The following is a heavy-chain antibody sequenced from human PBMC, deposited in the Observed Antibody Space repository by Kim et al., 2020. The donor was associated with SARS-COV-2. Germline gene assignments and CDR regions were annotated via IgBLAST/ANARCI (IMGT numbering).Heavy chain of an antibody. CDR2: ITDSIYI. CDR1: GFTFNSYS. Sequence: GGSLRLSCAASGFTFNSYSMIWVRQAPGKGLEWVSTITDSIYIYYATSVKGRFTISRDNAKHSLYLQMNSLRAEDTAVYYCVREDRSGNYYGLDVWGQGTTVTVS. J-gene: IGHJ6*02. V-gene: IGHV3-21*01. CDR3: VREDRSGNYYGLDV.